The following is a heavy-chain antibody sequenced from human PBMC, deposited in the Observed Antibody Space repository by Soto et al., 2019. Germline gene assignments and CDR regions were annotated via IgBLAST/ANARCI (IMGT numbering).Heavy chain of an antibody. CDR3: SSEVRGGFTGIFDQ. CDR2: IYTDGTT. J-gene: IGHJ4*02. Sequence: VQLQGSGPGPVQPSETLSLTYTVSGDSISDYVYWIWIRQPAGKGLEWIGRIYTDGTTKYNPSLKSRVTLSLDKSKNQFSLRLSSVTAADTAVYYFSSEVRGGFTGIFDQWGRGSRVTVSS. D-gene: IGHD2-15*01. CDR1: GDSISDYVY. V-gene: IGHV4-4*07.